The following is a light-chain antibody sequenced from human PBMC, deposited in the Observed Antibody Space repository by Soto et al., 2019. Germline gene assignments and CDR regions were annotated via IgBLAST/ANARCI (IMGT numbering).Light chain of an antibody. Sequence: DIQMTQSPSSVSVSVGDRVTITCRASLDINRWLAWYQVRPGKPPKLLIAGAFVLQSGVPSRFSGSGYGTDFALTSDNLQPEDFATYYCQQADSYPITFGQGTRLEI. CDR1: LDINRW. V-gene: IGKV1-12*01. CDR2: GAF. J-gene: IGKJ5*01. CDR3: QQADSYPIT.